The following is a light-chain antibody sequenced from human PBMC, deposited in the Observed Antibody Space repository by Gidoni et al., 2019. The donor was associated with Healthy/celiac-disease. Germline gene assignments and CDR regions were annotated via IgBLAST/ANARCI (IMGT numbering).Light chain of an antibody. CDR3: QAWDSSTDHVV. V-gene: IGLV3-1*01. Sequence: SYELTQPPSVSVSPGQTASITCPGDKLGDKYACWYQQKPGQSPVLVIYQDSKRPSGIPERFSGSNSGNTATLTISGTQAMDEADYYCQAWDSSTDHVVFGGGTKLTVL. CDR2: QDS. J-gene: IGLJ2*01. CDR1: KLGDKY.